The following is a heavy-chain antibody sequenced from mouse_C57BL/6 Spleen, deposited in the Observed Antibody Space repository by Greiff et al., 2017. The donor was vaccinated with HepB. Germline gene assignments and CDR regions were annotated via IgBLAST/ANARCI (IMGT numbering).Heavy chain of an antibody. D-gene: IGHD3-2*02. CDR1: GYTFTDYN. CDR2: INPNNGGT. V-gene: IGHV1-18*01. CDR3: ARTGTAQATDYFDY. J-gene: IGHJ2*01. Sequence: VQLQQSGPELVKPGASVKIPCKASGYTFTDYNMDWVKQSHGKSLEWIGDINPNNGGTIYNQKFKGKATLTVDKSSSTAYMELRSLTSEDTAVYYCARTGTAQATDYFDYWGQGTTLTVSS.